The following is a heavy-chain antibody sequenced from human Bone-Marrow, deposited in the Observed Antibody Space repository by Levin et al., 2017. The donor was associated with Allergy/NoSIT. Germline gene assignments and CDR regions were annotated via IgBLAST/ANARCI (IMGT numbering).Heavy chain of an antibody. CDR3: ARDRSGSYYGPFDY. CDR1: GFTFSSYA. Sequence: LKISCAASGFTFSSYAMHWVRQAPGKGLEWVAVISYDGSNKYYADSVKGRFTISRDNSKNTLYLQMNSLRAEDTAVYYCARDRSGSYYGPFDYWGQGTLVTVSS. J-gene: IGHJ4*02. D-gene: IGHD1-26*01. CDR2: ISYDGSNK. V-gene: IGHV3-30*04.